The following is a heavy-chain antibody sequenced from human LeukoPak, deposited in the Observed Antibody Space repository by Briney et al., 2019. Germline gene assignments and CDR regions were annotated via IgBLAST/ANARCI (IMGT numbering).Heavy chain of an antibody. CDR3: ARASGYGPFDY. CDR1: GGSISSSSYY. CDR2: IYYSGST. Sequence: PSETLSLTCTVSGGSISSSSYYWGWIRQPPGKGLEWIGSIYYSGSTYYNPSLKSRVTISVDTSKNQFSLKLSSVTAADTAVYYCARASGYGPFDYWGQGTLVTVSS. J-gene: IGHJ4*02. V-gene: IGHV4-39*07. D-gene: IGHD3-16*01.